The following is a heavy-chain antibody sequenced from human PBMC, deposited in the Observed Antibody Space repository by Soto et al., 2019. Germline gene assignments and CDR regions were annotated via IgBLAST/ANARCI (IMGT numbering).Heavy chain of an antibody. CDR3: AADSSGYYFPHY. Sequence: SETLSLTCTVSGGSISSYYWSWIRQPPGKGLEWIGYIYYSGSTNYNPSLKSRVTISVDTSKNQFSLKLSSVTAADTAVYYCAADSSGYYFPHYWGQGTLVTVSS. V-gene: IGHV4-59*01. CDR2: IYYSGST. D-gene: IGHD3-22*01. J-gene: IGHJ4*02. CDR1: GGSISSYY.